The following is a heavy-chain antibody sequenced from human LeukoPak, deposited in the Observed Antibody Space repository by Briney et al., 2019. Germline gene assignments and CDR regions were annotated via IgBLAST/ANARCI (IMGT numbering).Heavy chain of an antibody. CDR1: GGSISSSSHY. CDR2: IYYSGST. CDR3: ARLGGLAAAGVRYFDY. Sequence: SETLSLTCTVSGGSISSSSHYWSWIRQHPGKGLEWIGYIYYSGSTYYNPSLKSRVTISVDTSKNQFSLKLSSVTAADTAVYYCARLGGLAAAGVRYFDYWGQGTLVTVSS. J-gene: IGHJ4*02. D-gene: IGHD6-13*01. V-gene: IGHV4-31*03.